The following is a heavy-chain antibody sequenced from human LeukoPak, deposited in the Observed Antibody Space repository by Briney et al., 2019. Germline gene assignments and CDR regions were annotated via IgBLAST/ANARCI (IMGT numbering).Heavy chain of an antibody. Sequence: ASVKVSCKAAGYTFINYYMHWVRQAPGQGLKWMGIINPSGGSTSYAQKFQGRVTMTRDTSTSTVYMELSSLRSEDTAVYYCARDHYGSGSGYYFDYWGQGTLVTVSS. V-gene: IGHV1-46*01. CDR2: INPSGGST. CDR1: GYTFINYY. J-gene: IGHJ4*02. CDR3: ARDHYGSGSGYYFDY. D-gene: IGHD3-10*01.